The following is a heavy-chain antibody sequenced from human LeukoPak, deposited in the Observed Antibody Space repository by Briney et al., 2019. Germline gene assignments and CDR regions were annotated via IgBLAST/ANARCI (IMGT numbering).Heavy chain of an antibody. J-gene: IGHJ4*02. D-gene: IGHD3-22*01. Sequence: ASVKVSCKASGYIFTSYGISWVRQAPGQGLEWMGWISGYNHKTKYAQKLQGRVTMTTDTSTSTAYMELSSLRSEDTAVYYCATVPLYDSSGYPDYWGQGALVTVSS. CDR3: ATVPLYDSSGYPDY. CDR1: GYIFTSYG. V-gene: IGHV1-18*01. CDR2: ISGYNHKT.